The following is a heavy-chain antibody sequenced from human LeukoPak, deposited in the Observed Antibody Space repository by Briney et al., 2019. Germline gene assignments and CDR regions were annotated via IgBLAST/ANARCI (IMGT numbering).Heavy chain of an antibody. CDR1: GGSFSGYY. V-gene: IGHV4-34*01. CDR2: INHSGST. Sequence: PSETLSLTCAVYGGSFSGYYWSWIRQPPGKGLEWIGEINHSGSTNYNPSLKSRVTISVDTSKNQFSLKLSSVTAADTAVYYCASRVLRYFDWLSNWGQGTLVTVSS. J-gene: IGHJ4*02. CDR3: ASRVLRYFDWLSN. D-gene: IGHD3-9*01.